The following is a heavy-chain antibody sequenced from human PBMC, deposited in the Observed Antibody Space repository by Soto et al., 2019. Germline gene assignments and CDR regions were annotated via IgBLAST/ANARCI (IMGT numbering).Heavy chain of an antibody. CDR3: ARRSWGSGGMGV. V-gene: IGHV4-39*01. J-gene: IGHJ6*02. D-gene: IGHD7-27*01. Sequence: SETLSLTCTVSGASINRGSFHWVWIRQPPGKCLEWIGSIYHSGSTYYNSSLKSRVTISLDTSKNQFSLKLNSVTAADTAVYFCARRSWGSGGMGVWGRGTTVTVYS. CDR1: GASINRGSFH. CDR2: IYHSGST.